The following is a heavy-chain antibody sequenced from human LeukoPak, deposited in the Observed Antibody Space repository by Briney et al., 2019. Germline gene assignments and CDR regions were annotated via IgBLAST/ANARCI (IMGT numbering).Heavy chain of an antibody. Sequence: GGSLRLSCAASGFTVSSNYMSWVRQAPGKGLEWVSIIDTAGDTYYSDSVKGRFTISRENAKNSLYLQMNSLRAEDTAVYYCRASITAVDYWGQGTLVTVSS. J-gene: IGHJ4*02. CDR2: IDTAGDT. V-gene: IGHV3-53*01. CDR3: RASITAVDY. CDR1: GFTVSSNY.